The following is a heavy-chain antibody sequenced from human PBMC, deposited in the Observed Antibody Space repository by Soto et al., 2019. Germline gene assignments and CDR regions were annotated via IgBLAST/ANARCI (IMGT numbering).Heavy chain of an antibody. J-gene: IGHJ5*02. V-gene: IGHV1-69*13. Sequence: VKVSCKASGYTFTSYDINWVRQATGQGLEWMGWMNPIFGTANYAQKFQGRVTITADESTSTAYMELSSLRSEDTAVYYCARDRDCSSTSCPRGWFDPWGQGTLVTVSS. CDR2: MNPIFGTA. CDR3: ARDRDCSSTSCPRGWFDP. D-gene: IGHD2-2*01. CDR1: GYTFTSYD.